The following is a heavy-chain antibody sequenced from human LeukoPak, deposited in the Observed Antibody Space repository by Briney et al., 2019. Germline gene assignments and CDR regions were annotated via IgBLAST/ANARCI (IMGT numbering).Heavy chain of an antibody. CDR2: INPNSGDT. D-gene: IGHD2-2*01. CDR1: GYTFTGCY. Sequence: GASVKVSCKASGYTFTGCYMHWVRQAPGQGLEWMGWINPNSGDTNYAQKFQGRVTMTRDTSISTAHMELSRLRSDDTAVYYCARANPLYCSSTTCLFDYWGQGTLVTVSS. V-gene: IGHV1-2*02. CDR3: ARANPLYCSSTTCLFDY. J-gene: IGHJ4*02.